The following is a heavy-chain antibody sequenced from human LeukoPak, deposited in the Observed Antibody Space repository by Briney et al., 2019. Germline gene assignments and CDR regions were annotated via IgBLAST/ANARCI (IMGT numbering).Heavy chain of an antibody. CDR3: TRSNNIVGATYFDY. CDR2: ISSNGGSA. J-gene: IGHJ4*02. CDR1: GFSFSTYA. D-gene: IGHD1-26*01. V-gene: IGHV3-64*02. Sequence: GGSLRLSCAASGFSFSTYAMHWVRQGPGKGLEYISSISSNGGSAYYADSVKGRFTISRDNSKNTLFLQMGSLRAEDMAVYYCTRSNNIVGATYFDYWGQGTLVTGS.